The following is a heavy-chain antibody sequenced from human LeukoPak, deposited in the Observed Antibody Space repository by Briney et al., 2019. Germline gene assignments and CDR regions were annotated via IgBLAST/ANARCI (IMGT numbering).Heavy chain of an antibody. CDR2: ISWNSGSI. CDR1: GFTFDDYA. Sequence: GGSLRLSCAASGFTFDDYAMHWVRQAPGKGLEWVSGISWNSGSIGYADSVKGRFTISRDNAKNSPYLQMNSLRAEDTALYYCAKSYGSDAFDIWGQGTMVTVSS. D-gene: IGHD4-17*01. V-gene: IGHV3-9*01. J-gene: IGHJ3*02. CDR3: AKSYGSDAFDI.